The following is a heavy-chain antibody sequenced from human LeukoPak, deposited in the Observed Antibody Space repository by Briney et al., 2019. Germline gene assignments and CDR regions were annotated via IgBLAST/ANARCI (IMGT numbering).Heavy chain of an antibody. CDR1: GGSISSSSYY. CDR2: INQSGST. CDR3: ASGYSGHDY. J-gene: IGHJ4*02. D-gene: IGHD2-15*01. V-gene: IGHV4-39*07. Sequence: SETLSLTCTVSGGSISSSSYYWGWIRQPPGKGLEWIGEINQSGSTNYNPSRKNRVTISVDTSKNQFSLKMSSVTAADTAVYYCASGYSGHDYWGQGTLVTVSS.